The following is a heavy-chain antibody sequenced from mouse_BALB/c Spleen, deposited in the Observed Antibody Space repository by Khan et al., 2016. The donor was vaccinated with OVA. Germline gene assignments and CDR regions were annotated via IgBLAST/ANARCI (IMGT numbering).Heavy chain of an antibody. CDR1: GYTFTKNG. Sequence: QIQLVQSGPELKKPGETVKISCKASGYTFTKNGMNWVKQAPGKGLKCVGWINTNTGEPTYAEEFKGRFAFSLETSASTAYLQINNLKNEDTGTYFCARSRWLLPAMDYWGQGTSVTVSS. CDR2: INTNTGEP. J-gene: IGHJ4*01. D-gene: IGHD2-3*01. V-gene: IGHV9-3*02. CDR3: ARSRWLLPAMDY.